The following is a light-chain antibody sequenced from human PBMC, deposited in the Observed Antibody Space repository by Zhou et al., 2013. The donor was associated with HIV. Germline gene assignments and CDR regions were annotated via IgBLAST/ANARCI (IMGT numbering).Light chain of an antibody. CDR3: HQYGTSPWT. Sequence: DIVLTQPPGTLSLSPGDRATLSCRASQSVNSGSLAWYQQIPHQAPRLLIYGASSRATGIPDRFSGSGSETDFTLTISRLEPEDFAVYYCHQYGTSPWTFGQGTKVEIK. V-gene: IGKV3-20*01. CDR1: QSVNSGS. CDR2: GAS. J-gene: IGKJ1*01.